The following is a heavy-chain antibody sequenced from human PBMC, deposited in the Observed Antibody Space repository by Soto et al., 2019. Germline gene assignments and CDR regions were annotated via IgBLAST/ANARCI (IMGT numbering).Heavy chain of an antibody. D-gene: IGHD3-22*01. CDR3: ARFEDSSGYCLDY. J-gene: IGHJ4*02. Sequence: GGSLRLSCAASGFTFSSYGMHWVRQAPGKGLEWVAVIWYDGSNKYYADSVKGRFTISRDNSKNTLYLQMDSLRAEDTAVYYCARFEDSSGYCLDYWGQGTLVTVSS. CDR1: GFTFSSYG. V-gene: IGHV3-33*01. CDR2: IWYDGSNK.